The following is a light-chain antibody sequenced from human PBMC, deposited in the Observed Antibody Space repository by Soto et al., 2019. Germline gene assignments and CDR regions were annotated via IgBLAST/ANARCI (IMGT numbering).Light chain of an antibody. CDR3: QQSYDSPLT. Sequence: DSGLTQPPESLAVSLGERATINCKSSQSVLYSSNNKNYLNWYPQKPGQPPKLLIYWASSRESGVPDRFSGSGSGTDFTLTISSVQAEDVAVYYCQQSYDSPLTFGQGTLLEIK. CDR2: WAS. J-gene: IGKJ5*01. CDR1: QSVLYSSNNKNY. V-gene: IGKV4-1*01.